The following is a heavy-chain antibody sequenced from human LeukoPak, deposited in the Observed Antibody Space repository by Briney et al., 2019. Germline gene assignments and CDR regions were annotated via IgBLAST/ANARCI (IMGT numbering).Heavy chain of an antibody. CDR1: GYTFTSYY. Sequence: ASVKVSCKTFGYTFTSYYMHWVRQAPGQGLEWMGIINPSGGSTDYAQKIQDGVTMTMDTSTSTVYMELSSLRSEDTAVYYCARDYTSSWAFDSWGQGTLVTVSS. V-gene: IGHV1-46*01. CDR3: ARDYTSSWAFDS. D-gene: IGHD6-13*01. CDR2: INPSGGST. J-gene: IGHJ4*02.